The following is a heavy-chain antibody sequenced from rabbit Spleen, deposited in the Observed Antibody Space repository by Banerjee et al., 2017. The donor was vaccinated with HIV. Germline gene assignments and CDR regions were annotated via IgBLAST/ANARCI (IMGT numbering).Heavy chain of an antibody. CDR2: IYAGSSGST. CDR3: ARETSSGWGIVSFYFSL. Sequence: QSLAESGGGLVKPGASLTLTCKASGFSFNSGYDMCWVRQAPGKGLEWIACIYAGSSGSTYSATWAKGRFTISKTSSTTVTLQMTSLTAADTATYFCARETSSGWGIVSFYFSLWFQGTLVTVS. CDR1: GFSFNSGYD. V-gene: IGHV1S40*01. D-gene: IGHD4-1*01. J-gene: IGHJ4*01.